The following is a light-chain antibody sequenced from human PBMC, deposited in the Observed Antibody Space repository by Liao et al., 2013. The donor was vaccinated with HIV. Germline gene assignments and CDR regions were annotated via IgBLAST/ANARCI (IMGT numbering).Light chain of an antibody. Sequence: SYVLTQSPSVSVAPGKTASITCGGNNIGRKSVHWYQQKSGQAPVLVVYEGNDRPSGIPDRFSGSTSGDTATLTIRRVEAGDEAEYFCQVWDSSRDHRVFGGGTKLTVL. V-gene: IGLV3-21*01. CDR3: QVWDSSRDHRV. CDR1: NIGRKS. J-gene: IGLJ2*01. CDR2: EGN.